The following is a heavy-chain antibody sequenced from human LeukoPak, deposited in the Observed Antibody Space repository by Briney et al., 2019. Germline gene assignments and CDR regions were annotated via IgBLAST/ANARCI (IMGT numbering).Heavy chain of an antibody. CDR3: AKRRGLELLYYYYMDV. CDR2: ISYDGSNK. V-gene: IGHV3-30*04. D-gene: IGHD1-7*01. CDR1: GFTFSSYT. Sequence: GGSLRLSCAASGFTFSSYTMHWVRRAPGKGLEWVALISYDGSNKYYADSVKGRFTISRDNSKNTLYLQMNSLRAEDTAVYYCAKRRGLELLYYYYMDVWGKGTTVTVSS. J-gene: IGHJ6*03.